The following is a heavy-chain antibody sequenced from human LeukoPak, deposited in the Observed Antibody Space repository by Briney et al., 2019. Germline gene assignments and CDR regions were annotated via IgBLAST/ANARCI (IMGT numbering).Heavy chain of an antibody. CDR3: ANSKVPREYCSATSCYAGFGAFDI. J-gene: IGHJ3*02. D-gene: IGHD2-2*01. V-gene: IGHV3-30*18. CDR2: ISYDGTEK. CDR1: GFTFSGYG. Sequence: GRSLRLSCAASGFTFSGYGMHWVRQAPGKGLEWVAVISYDGTEKYYEDSVKGRFTISRDNSKNTLYLQMNSLRTEDTAVYYCANSKVPREYCSATSCYAGFGAFDIWGQGTMVTVSS.